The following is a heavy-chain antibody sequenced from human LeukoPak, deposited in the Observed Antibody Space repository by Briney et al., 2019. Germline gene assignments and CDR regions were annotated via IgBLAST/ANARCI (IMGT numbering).Heavy chain of an antibody. CDR3: ARDSYYYDSSGYYYYYGMDV. J-gene: IGHJ6*02. D-gene: IGHD3-22*01. V-gene: IGHV6-1*01. CDR1: GDSVSSNSAA. Sequence: SQTLSLTCAISGDSVSSNSAAWNWIRQSPSRGLEWLGRTYYRSRWYNDYAVSVKSRITINPDTSKNQFSLQLNSVTPEDTAVYYCARDSYYYDSSGYYYYYGMDVWGQGTTVTVSS. CDR2: TYYRSRWYN.